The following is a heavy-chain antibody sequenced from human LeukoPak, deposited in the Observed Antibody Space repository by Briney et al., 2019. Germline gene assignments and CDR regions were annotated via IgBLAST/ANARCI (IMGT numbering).Heavy chain of an antibody. Sequence: PGGSLRLSCAASAFTFRSYAMISVRQAPGKGLEWVSGISGSGGSTYYSDSAKGRFTISRDNSNNTLYLQMNSLRAEDTAVYYCAKGAASRGYTYVANWGQGTLVIVSS. CDR2: ISGSGGST. V-gene: IGHV3-23*01. CDR1: AFTFRSYA. J-gene: IGHJ4*02. D-gene: IGHD5-18*01. CDR3: AKGAASRGYTYVAN.